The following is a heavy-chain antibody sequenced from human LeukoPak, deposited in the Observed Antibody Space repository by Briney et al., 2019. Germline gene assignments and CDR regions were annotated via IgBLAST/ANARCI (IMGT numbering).Heavy chain of an antibody. Sequence: ASVKVSCKASGYTFTGYYIHWVRLAPGQGLAWMGRINSNNGVSNYAQRFQGRVTMTRDTSISTAYMELSRLRSDDTAVYYCARNPGQWELLRVFFDYWGQGTLVAVSS. D-gene: IGHD1-26*01. CDR3: ARNPGQWELLRVFFDY. V-gene: IGHV1-2*02. CDR2: INSNNGVS. J-gene: IGHJ4*02. CDR1: GYTFTGYY.